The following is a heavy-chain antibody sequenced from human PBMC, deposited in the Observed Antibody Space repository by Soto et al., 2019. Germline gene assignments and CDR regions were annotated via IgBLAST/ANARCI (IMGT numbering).Heavy chain of an antibody. CDR3: ARDYRPTYYYDSSGYYPPTYFDY. D-gene: IGHD3-22*01. CDR2: IYYSGST. Sequence: SETLSLTCTVSGGSISSSSYYWGWIRQPPGKGLEWIGSIYYSGSTYYNPSLKSRVTISVDTSKNQFSLRLSSVTAADTAVYYCARDYRPTYYYDSSGYYPPTYFDYWGQGSLVTVSS. V-gene: IGHV4-39*02. CDR1: GGSISSSSYY. J-gene: IGHJ4*02.